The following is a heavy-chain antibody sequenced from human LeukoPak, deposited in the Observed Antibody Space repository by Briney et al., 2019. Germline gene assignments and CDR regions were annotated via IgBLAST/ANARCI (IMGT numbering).Heavy chain of an antibody. Sequence: SETLSLTCTVSGGSISSGDYYWSWIRQPPGKGLEWIGYIYYSGNTYYNPSLKSRVTISVDTSKNQFSLKLSSLTAADTAVYYCARERYYCSTTLCSPDWFDPWGQGTLVTVSS. CDR1: GGSISSGDYY. CDR2: IYYSGNT. D-gene: IGHD2-2*01. V-gene: IGHV4-30-4*01. CDR3: ARERYYCSTTLCSPDWFDP. J-gene: IGHJ5*02.